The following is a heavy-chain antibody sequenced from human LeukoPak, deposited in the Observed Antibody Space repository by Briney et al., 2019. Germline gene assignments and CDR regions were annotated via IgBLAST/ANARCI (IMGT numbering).Heavy chain of an antibody. D-gene: IGHD3-22*01. CDR1: GFTFSSYA. CDR2: ISYDGSNK. CDR3: ARPLDSIGSDAFDI. J-gene: IGHJ3*02. Sequence: PGGSLRLSCAASGFTFSSYAMHWVRQAPGKGLEWVAVISYDGSNKYYADSVKGRFTISRDNSKNTLYLQMNGLRAEDTAVYYCARPLDSIGSDAFDIWGQGTMVTVSS. V-gene: IGHV3-30*04.